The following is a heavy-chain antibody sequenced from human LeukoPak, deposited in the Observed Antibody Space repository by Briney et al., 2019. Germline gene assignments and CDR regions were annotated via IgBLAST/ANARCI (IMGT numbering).Heavy chain of an antibody. V-gene: IGHV4-31*03. Sequence: SQTLSLTCTVSGGSISSGGYYWSWIRQHPGKGLEWIGYICYSGNTYYNPSLKSRVTISVDTSKNQFSLKLTSVTAADTAVYYCARVLGGARSSGYSILHFDYWGQGTLVTVSS. D-gene: IGHD3-22*01. CDR3: ARVLGGARSSGYSILHFDY. CDR2: ICYSGNT. CDR1: GGSISSGGYY. J-gene: IGHJ4*02.